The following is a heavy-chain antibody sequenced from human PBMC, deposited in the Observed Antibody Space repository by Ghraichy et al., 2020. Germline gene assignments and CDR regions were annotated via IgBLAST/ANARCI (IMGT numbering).Heavy chain of an antibody. D-gene: IGHD5-18*01. CDR2: ISYDGSNK. CDR1: GFTFSSYG. J-gene: IGHJ4*02. CDR3: AKENTAMLGY. V-gene: IGHV3-30*18. Sequence: GGSLRLSCAASGFTFSSYGMHWVRQAPVKGLEWVAVISYDGSNKYYADSVKGRFTISRDNSKNTLYLQMNSLRAEDTAVYYCAKENTAMLGYWGQGTLVTVSS.